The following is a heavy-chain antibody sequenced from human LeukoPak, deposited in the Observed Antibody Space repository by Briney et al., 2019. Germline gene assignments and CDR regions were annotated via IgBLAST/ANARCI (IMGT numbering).Heavy chain of an antibody. CDR2: ISAYNGNT. CDR1: GYTFTSYG. Sequence: ASVKVSCKASGYTFTSYGISWVRQAPGRGLEWMGWISAYNGNTNYAQKLQGRVTMTTDTSTSTAYMELRSLRSDDTAVYYCARVDYDFWSGYRNNWFDPWGQGTLVTVSS. V-gene: IGHV1-18*01. J-gene: IGHJ5*02. CDR3: ARVDYDFWSGYRNNWFDP. D-gene: IGHD3-3*01.